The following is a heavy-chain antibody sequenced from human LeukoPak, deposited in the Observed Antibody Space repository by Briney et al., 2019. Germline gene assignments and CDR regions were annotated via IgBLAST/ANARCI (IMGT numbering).Heavy chain of an antibody. Sequence: GGSLRLSCAASGFTFSSYRMSWVRQAPGKGLEWVSAISGSGGSTYYADSVKGRFTISRDNSKNTLYLQMNSLRAEDTAVYYCAKDLSSSWTGDAFDIWGQGTMVTVSS. CDR3: AKDLSSSWTGDAFDI. CDR2: ISGSGGST. J-gene: IGHJ3*02. V-gene: IGHV3-23*01. D-gene: IGHD6-13*01. CDR1: GFTFSSYR.